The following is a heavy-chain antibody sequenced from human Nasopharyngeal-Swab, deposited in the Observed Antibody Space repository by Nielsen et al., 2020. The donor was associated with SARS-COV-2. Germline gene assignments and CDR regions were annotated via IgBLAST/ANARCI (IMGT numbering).Heavy chain of an antibody. CDR3: ARELAAAGTGGN. CDR2: IWYDGSNK. CDR1: GLTFSSYG. D-gene: IGHD6-13*01. V-gene: IGHV3-33*01. J-gene: IGHJ4*02. Sequence: GGSLRLSCAASGLTFSSYGMHWVRQAPGKGLEWVAVIWYDGSNKYYADSVKGRFTISRDNSKNTLYLQMNSLRAEDTAVYYCARELAAAGTGGNWGQGTLVTVSS.